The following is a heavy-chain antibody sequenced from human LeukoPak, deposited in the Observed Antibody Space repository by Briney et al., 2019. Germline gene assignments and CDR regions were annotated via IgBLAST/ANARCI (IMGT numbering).Heavy chain of an antibody. CDR3: ARVISLGATSVAFDI. V-gene: IGHV3-7*01. CDR2: IKQDGSEK. D-gene: IGHD1-26*01. J-gene: IGHJ3*02. CDR1: GFTFSSYW. Sequence: PGGSLRLSCAASGFTFSSYWMSWVRQAPGKGLEWVANIKQDGSEKYYVDSVKGRFTISRDNAKNSLYLQMNSLRAEDTAVYYCARVISLGATSVAFDIWGQGTMVTVSS.